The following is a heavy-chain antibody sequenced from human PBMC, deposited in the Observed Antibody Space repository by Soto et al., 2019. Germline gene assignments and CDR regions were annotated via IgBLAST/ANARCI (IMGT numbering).Heavy chain of an antibody. J-gene: IGHJ4*02. CDR3: ARDAPPFGY. D-gene: IGHD3-10*01. CDR2: ISAYNGNT. CDR1: GYTFASYG. Sequence: QVQLVQSGAEVKKPGASVKVSCKASGYTFASYGISWVRRAPGQGIEGMGWISAYNGNTNYPQKLQGRVTMTTDTATSTAYMELRSLISDDTAVYYCARDAPPFGYWGQGTLVTVSS. V-gene: IGHV1-18*01.